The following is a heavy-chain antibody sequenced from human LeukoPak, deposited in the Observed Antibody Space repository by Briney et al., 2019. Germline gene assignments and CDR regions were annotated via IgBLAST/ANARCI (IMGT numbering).Heavy chain of an antibody. CDR2: IWNDGGDK. CDR3: ARDLSRNWFDP. Sequence: GGSLRLSCTASGFTFSTYTMHWVRQAPGKGLEWVAVIWNDGGDKYYADSVKGRFTISRDNSKNTLYLQMNSLRAEDTAVYYCARDLSRNWFDPWGQGTLVSVSS. CDR1: GFTFSTYT. J-gene: IGHJ5*02. V-gene: IGHV3-33*01.